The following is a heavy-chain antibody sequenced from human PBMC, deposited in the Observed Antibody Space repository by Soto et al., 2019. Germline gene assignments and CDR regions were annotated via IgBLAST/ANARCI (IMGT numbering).Heavy chain of an antibody. D-gene: IGHD3-10*01. Sequence: ASVKVSCKASGYTFTGYYMHWVRQAPGQGLEWMGWINPNSGGTNYAQKFQGRVTMTRDTSISTAYMELSRLRSDDTAVYYRARDIYEGITMVRGPFDYWGQGTLVTVSS. CDR2: INPNSGGT. CDR3: ARDIYEGITMVRGPFDY. V-gene: IGHV1-2*02. J-gene: IGHJ4*02. CDR1: GYTFTGYY.